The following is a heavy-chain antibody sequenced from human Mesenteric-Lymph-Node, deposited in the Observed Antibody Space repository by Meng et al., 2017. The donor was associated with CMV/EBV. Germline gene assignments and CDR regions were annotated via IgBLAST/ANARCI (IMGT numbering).Heavy chain of an antibody. CDR3: ARGLGFLEYLHYFDS. V-gene: IGHV4-59*01. J-gene: IGHJ4*02. CDR2: IYHSGIT. Sequence: SETLSLTCTVSSGSISKYYWSWIRQPPGKGLEWIGYIYHSGITNYNPSLKSRVTISVDTSKNQFSLKLGSVTAADTAVYYCARGLGFLEYLHYFDSWGQGTLVTVSS. D-gene: IGHD3-3*01. CDR1: SGSISKYY.